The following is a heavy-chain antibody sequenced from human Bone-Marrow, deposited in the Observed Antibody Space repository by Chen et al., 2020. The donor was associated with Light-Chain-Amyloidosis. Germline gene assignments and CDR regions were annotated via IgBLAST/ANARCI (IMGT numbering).Heavy chain of an antibody. CDR1: GYTFPNYW. Sequence: EVQLEQSGPEVKKPGESLKISCKGSGYTFPNYWIGWVRQMPGKGLEGMGVIYPDASDARSSPSFEGQVTISADKSITTAYLQWRSLKASDTAMYYCARRRDGYNFDYWGQGTLVTVSS. J-gene: IGHJ4*02. D-gene: IGHD5-12*01. V-gene: IGHV5-51*01. CDR3: ARRRDGYNFDY. CDR2: IYPDASDA.